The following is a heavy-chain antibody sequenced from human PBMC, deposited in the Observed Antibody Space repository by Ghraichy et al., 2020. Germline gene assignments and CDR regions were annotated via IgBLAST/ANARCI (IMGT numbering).Heavy chain of an antibody. D-gene: IGHD2-2*01. CDR1: GGSVSSGSYY. CDR3: ARVNGDGCSSTSCYRQTDNYGMDV. Sequence: SETLSLTCTVSGGSVSSGSYYWSWIRQPPGKGLEWIGYIYYSGSTNYNPSLKSRVTISVDTSKNQFSLKLSSVTAADTAVYYCARVNGDGCSSTSCYRQTDNYGMDVWGQGTTFTVSS. CDR2: IYYSGST. J-gene: IGHJ6*02. V-gene: IGHV4-61*01.